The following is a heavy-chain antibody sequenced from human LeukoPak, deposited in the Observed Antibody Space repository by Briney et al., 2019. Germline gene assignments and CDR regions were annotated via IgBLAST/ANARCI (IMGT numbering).Heavy chain of an antibody. D-gene: IGHD3-10*01. CDR1: GFTFSNYA. Sequence: GGSLRLSCAVSGFTFSNYAMRWVRQVPGKGLEWVSIISGSGDRTYYADSVKGRFTISRDNSKNTLYLQMNSLRPEDAAVYYCARTMGSHSGYCFDYWGQGTLVTVSS. CDR3: ARTMGSHSGYCFDY. CDR2: ISGSGDRT. J-gene: IGHJ4*02. V-gene: IGHV3-23*01.